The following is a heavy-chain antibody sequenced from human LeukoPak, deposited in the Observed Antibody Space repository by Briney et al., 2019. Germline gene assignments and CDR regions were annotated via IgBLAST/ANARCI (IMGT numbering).Heavy chain of an antibody. D-gene: IGHD1-1*01. V-gene: IGHV3-7*01. J-gene: IGHJ6*03. CDR2: IKQDGSEK. CDR1: GFTFSSYW. Sequence: GGSLRLSCAASGFTFSSYWMSWVRQAPGKGLEWVANIKQDGSEKYYVDSVKGRFTISRDNAKNSLYLQMNSLRAEDTAVYYCGIVRMERLNNYYYYMDVWGKGTTVAVSS. CDR3: GIVRMERLNNYYYYMDV.